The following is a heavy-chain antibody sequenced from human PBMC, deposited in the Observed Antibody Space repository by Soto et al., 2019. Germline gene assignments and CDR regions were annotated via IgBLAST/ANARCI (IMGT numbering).Heavy chain of an antibody. Sequence: GSLRLSCAASGFTFSTFWMHWVRQAPGKGLVWVSRISSDGSRTSYADSVKGRFTISRDNAKNTLYLQMNSLRAEDTAIYYCARVYSSLSSYDYCGQGTLVTVSA. CDR2: ISSDGSRT. J-gene: IGHJ4*02. D-gene: IGHD5-18*01. V-gene: IGHV3-74*01. CDR3: ARVYSSLSSYDY. CDR1: GFTFSTFW.